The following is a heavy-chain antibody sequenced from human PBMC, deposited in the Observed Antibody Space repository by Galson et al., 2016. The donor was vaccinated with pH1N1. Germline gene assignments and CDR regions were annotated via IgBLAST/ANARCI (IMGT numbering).Heavy chain of an antibody. J-gene: IGHJ6*02. Sequence: QSGAEVKKPGESLKISCKASGYSFTTHWIGWVRQMPGKGLEWMGIIHAGDSDARYSPSLKGQVSFSVDKSITTADLQWRSLKASDTAIYYCARQNEGALDVWGQGTTVTVSS. CDR1: GYSFTTHW. CDR2: IHAGDSDA. CDR3: ARQNEGALDV. V-gene: IGHV5-51*01. D-gene: IGHD1-1*01.